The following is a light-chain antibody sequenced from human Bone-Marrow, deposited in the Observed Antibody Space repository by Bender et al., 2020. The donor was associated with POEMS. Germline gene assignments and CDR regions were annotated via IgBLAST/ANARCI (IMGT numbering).Light chain of an antibody. CDR3: SSFTSSSVLL. Sequence: QSALTQPASVSGSPGQSITISCTGTSSDVGGHNYVSWYQQLPGKAPKLMIYDVSNRPSGVSNRFSGSKSGNTASLTISGLQAEDEADYYCSSFTSSSVLLFGGGTKLTVL. CDR1: SSDVGGHNY. CDR2: DVS. J-gene: IGLJ2*01. V-gene: IGLV2-14*03.